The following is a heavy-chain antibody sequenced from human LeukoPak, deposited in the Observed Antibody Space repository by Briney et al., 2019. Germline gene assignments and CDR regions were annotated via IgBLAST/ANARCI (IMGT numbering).Heavy chain of an antibody. V-gene: IGHV3-30-3*01. CDR3: SRGRYGDYSRSGYYYGMDV. CDR2: IAFDGSNA. Sequence: GGSLRLSCVASGFTFSSYAMHWVRQAPGKGLEWVAVIAFDGSNALYADSVKGRFTISRDISKSTMYLEMNSLKAEDSAIYYCSRGRYGDYSRSGYYYGMDVWGQGTTVTVSS. D-gene: IGHD4-17*01. J-gene: IGHJ6*02. CDR1: GFTFSSYA.